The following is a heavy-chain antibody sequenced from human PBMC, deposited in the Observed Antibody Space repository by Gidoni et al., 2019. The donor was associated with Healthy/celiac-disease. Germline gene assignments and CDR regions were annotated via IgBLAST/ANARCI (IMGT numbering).Heavy chain of an antibody. J-gene: IGHJ4*02. CDR1: GGSISSGDYY. D-gene: IGHD3-10*01. V-gene: IGHV4-31*03. CDR3: ARDIGEPEPGANFDY. Sequence: QVQLQESGPGLGKTSQTLSLTCTVSGGSISSGDYYWNWFRQHPGKGLEWLGYIYYSGAPYYHPSLKSRITISVDTSKNQFSLKLSSVTAADTAVYYCARDIGEPEPGANFDYWGQGTLVTVSS. CDR2: IYYSGAP.